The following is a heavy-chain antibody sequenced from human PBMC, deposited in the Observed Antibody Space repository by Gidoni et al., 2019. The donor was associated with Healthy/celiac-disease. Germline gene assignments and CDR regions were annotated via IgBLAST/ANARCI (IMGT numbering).Heavy chain of an antibody. CDR3: ARDQSRFVAGYSDY. D-gene: IGHD2-15*01. J-gene: IGHJ4*02. V-gene: IGHV3-11*05. CDR1: GFTFSDYY. Sequence: QVQLVESGGGLVKPGGSLRLSCAASGFTFSDYYMSWIRQAPGKGLEWVSYISSSSSYTNYADSVKGRFTISRDNAKNSLYLQMNSLRAEDTAVYYCARDQSRFVAGYSDYWGQGTLVTVSS. CDR2: ISSSSSYT.